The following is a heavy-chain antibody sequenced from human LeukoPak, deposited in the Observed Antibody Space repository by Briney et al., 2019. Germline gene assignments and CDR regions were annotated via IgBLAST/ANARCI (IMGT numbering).Heavy chain of an antibody. V-gene: IGHV3-30*03. Sequence: GGSLRLSCAASGFTFSSYGMHWVRQAPGKGLEWVAVISYDGSNKYYADSVKGRFTISRDTSKNTLYLQMNSLRAEDTAVYYCASLAKINNWNDADYWGQGTLVTVSP. CDR3: ASLAKINNWNDADY. CDR1: GFTFSSYG. D-gene: IGHD1-1*01. CDR2: ISYDGSNK. J-gene: IGHJ4*02.